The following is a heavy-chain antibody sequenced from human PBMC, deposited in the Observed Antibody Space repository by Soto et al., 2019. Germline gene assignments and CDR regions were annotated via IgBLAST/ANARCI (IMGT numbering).Heavy chain of an antibody. CDR3: VRGNTGFGNFDS. Sequence: GGSLRLSCAASGISFTTYAMTWVRQAPGKGLEWVSTVAGSVSNRHYADFVKCRFTISRDNAKSTLYLQMNSLRDEDTAVYYCVRGNTGFGNFDSWGQVTLFTISS. CDR1: GISFTTYA. D-gene: IGHD3-10*01. J-gene: IGHJ4*02. CDR2: VAGSVSNR. V-gene: IGHV3-23*01.